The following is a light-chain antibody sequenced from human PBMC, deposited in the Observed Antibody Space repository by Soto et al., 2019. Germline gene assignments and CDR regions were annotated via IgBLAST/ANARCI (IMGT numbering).Light chain of an antibody. J-gene: IGKJ5*01. CDR3: QQRSSWPRT. CDR1: QSVSNNY. Sequence: EIVLTQSTCTLSWSPGERATLSWRASQSVSNNYLAWYQLNHGQGPRLLIYGASSRATGIPARFTGSGYGTDFNLTISSLETEDFAVYYCQQRSSWPRTFGQGTRLEIK. V-gene: IGKV3D-20*02. CDR2: GAS.